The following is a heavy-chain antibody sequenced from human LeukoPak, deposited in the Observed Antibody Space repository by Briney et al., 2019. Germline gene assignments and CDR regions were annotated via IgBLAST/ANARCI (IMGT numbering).Heavy chain of an antibody. V-gene: IGHV3-23*01. CDR3: AKDLLGVAAGNY. J-gene: IGHJ4*02. CDR1: GFTFSSHG. D-gene: IGHD6-13*01. Sequence: GGSVRLSCAASGFTFSSHGMSWVRQGPGKGLEWVSGISGSGGDTYYADSVKGRFTISRDNSKSTLYLQMNSLRAEDTAVYSCAKDLLGVAAGNYWGQGTLVTVSS. CDR2: ISGSGGDT.